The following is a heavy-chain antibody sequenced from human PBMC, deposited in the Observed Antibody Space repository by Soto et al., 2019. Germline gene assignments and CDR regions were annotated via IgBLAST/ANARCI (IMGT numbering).Heavy chain of an antibody. J-gene: IGHJ4*02. CDR3: ARDTRYSSDY. CDR2: INSDGSTT. Sequence: EVQLVESGGGLVQPGGSLRLSCATSGFTFSSRWMHWVRQAPGKGLVWVSCINSDGSTTTYADSVKGRFTISRDNSKNTVYLQRNRPRGDDTAVYYWARDTRYSSDYWGQGTLVTVSS. CDR1: GFTFSSRW. D-gene: IGHD4-4*01. V-gene: IGHV3-74*01.